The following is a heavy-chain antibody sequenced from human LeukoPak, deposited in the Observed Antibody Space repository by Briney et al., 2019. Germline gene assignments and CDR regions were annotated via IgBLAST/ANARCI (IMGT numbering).Heavy chain of an antibody. Sequence: GGSLRLSCAASGFTFSNAWMSWVRQAPGKGLEWVGRIKSKTDGGTTDYAAPVKGRFTISRDDSKNTLYLQMNSLKTEDTAVYYCTTDRYYDSSGYYSPVYWGQGTLVTVST. V-gene: IGHV3-15*01. CDR3: TTDRYYDSSGYYSPVY. J-gene: IGHJ4*02. CDR1: GFTFSNAW. CDR2: IKSKTDGGTT. D-gene: IGHD3-22*01.